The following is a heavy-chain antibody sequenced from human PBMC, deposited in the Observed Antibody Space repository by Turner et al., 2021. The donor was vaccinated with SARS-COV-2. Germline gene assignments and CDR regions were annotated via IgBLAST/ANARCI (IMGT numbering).Heavy chain of an antibody. CDR3: AREGLWGVVGAGGLDY. J-gene: IGHJ4*02. V-gene: IGHV3-33*01. CDR1: GFTFSSYG. Sequence: QVQLLESGGGVVQPGRSLRLSCAASGFTFSSYGMHWVRQAPGKGLEWVAVIRYDGSNKYYADSVKGRFTISRDNSKNTLYLKMNSLRAEDTAVYYCAREGLWGVVGAGGLDYWGQGTLVTVSS. D-gene: IGHD1-26*01. CDR2: IRYDGSNK.